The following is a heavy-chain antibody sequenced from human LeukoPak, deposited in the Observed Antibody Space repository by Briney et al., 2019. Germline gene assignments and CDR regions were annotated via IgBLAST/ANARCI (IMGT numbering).Heavy chain of an antibody. CDR1: GYTFTSYG. D-gene: IGHD2-2*01. J-gene: IGHJ5*02. CDR2: ISAYNGNT. CDR3: ARDKGQYQPAADWFDP. Sequence: ASEKVSCKASGYTFTSYGISWVRQAPGQGLEWMGWISAYNGNTNYAQKLQGRVTMTTDTSTSTAYMELRSLRSDDTAVYYCARDKGQYQPAADWFDPWGQGTLVTVSS. V-gene: IGHV1-18*01.